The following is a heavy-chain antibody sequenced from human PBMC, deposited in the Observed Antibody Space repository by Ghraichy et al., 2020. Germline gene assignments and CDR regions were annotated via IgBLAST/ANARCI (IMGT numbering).Heavy chain of an antibody. CDR2: ISGSGGST. J-gene: IGHJ4*02. CDR1: GFTFSSYA. CDR3: AKDRVLDLGPFDY. Sequence: GESLNISCAASGFTFSSYAMSWVRQAPGKGLEWVSAISGSGGSTYYADSVKGRFTISRDNSKNTLYLQMNSLRAEDTAVYYCAKDRVLDLGPFDYWGQGTLVTVSS. V-gene: IGHV3-23*01. D-gene: IGHD3-10*01.